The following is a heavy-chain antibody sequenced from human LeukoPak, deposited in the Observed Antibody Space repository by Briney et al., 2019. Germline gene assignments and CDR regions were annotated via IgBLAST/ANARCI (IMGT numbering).Heavy chain of an antibody. CDR2: IKSKTDGGTT. CDR3: TAPSGPREEGY. V-gene: IGHV3-15*01. J-gene: IGHJ4*02. D-gene: IGHD5-12*01. Sequence: GGSLRLSCAASGFTFSNAWMSWVRQAPGKGLEWVGRIKSKTDGGTTDYAAPVKGRFTISRDDSKNTLYLQMNSLKTEDTAVYYCTAPSGPREEGYWGQGTLVTVSS. CDR1: GFTFSNAW.